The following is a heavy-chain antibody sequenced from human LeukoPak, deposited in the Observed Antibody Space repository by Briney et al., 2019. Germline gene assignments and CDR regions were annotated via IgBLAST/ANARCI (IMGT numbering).Heavy chain of an antibody. Sequence: GGSLRLSCAASGFTFSSYGMHWARQAPGKGLEWVAFIRYDGSNKYYADSVKGRFTISRDNSKNTLYLQMNSLRAEDTAVYYCAKNYYDSSGYPLYYYYYMDVWGKGTTVTVSS. CDR2: IRYDGSNK. V-gene: IGHV3-30*02. CDR3: AKNYYDSSGYPLYYYYYMDV. D-gene: IGHD3-22*01. J-gene: IGHJ6*03. CDR1: GFTFSSYG.